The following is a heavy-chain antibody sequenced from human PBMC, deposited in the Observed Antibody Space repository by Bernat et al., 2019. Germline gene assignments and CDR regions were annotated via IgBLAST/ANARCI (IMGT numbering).Heavy chain of an antibody. J-gene: IGHJ4*02. CDR1: GFTVSSNY. V-gene: IGHV3-53*02. Sequence: EVQLVETGGGLIQPGGSLRLSCAASGFTVSSNYMSWVRQAPGKGLEWGAVIDSGGSTYYADSVKGRFTISRDNSKNTLYLQMNSLRAEDMAVYYCARVLRIGFGFDYSGQGTLVTVSS. CDR3: ARVLRIGFGFDY. D-gene: IGHD2-15*01. CDR2: IDSGGST.